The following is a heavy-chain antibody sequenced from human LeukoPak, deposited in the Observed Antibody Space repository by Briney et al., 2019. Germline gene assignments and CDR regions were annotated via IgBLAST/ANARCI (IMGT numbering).Heavy chain of an antibody. D-gene: IGHD3-22*01. CDR2: IIPIFGTA. V-gene: IGHV1-69*01. CDR1: GGTFSSYA. CDR3: ARGEGGVVTDAFDI. Sequence: ASVKVSCKASGGTFSSYAISWVRQAPGQGLEWMGGIIPIFGTANYAQKFQGRVTITADESTSTAYMELSSLRSEDTAAYYCARGEGGVVTDAFDIWGQGTMVTVSS. J-gene: IGHJ3*02.